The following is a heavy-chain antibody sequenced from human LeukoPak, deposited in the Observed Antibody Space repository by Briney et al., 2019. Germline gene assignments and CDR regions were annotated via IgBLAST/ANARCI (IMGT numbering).Heavy chain of an antibody. V-gene: IGHV1-8*01. J-gene: IGHJ4*02. D-gene: IGHD2-2*01. CDR3: ASRLQYPDFDY. CDR1: GYTFTSYD. CDR2: MNPNSGNT. Sequence: ASVKVSCKASGYTFTSYDINWVRQATGQGLEWMGWMNPNSGNTGYAQKFQGRVPMTRNTSISTAYMKLSSLRSEDTAVYYCASRLQYPDFDYWGQGTLVTVSS.